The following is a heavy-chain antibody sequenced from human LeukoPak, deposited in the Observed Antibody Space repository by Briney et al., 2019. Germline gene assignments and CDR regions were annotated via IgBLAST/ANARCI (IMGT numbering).Heavy chain of an antibody. Sequence: SETLFLICTVSGGSVSSGSYYWSWIRQPPGKVLEWIGNIYYSGGAKYNPSLNSRVTISVDTSKNQFSLKLTSVTAADTAVYYCARGFGDWGLSWFDPWGQGTLVTVSS. CDR2: IYYSGGA. D-gene: IGHD3-10*01. CDR1: GGSVSSGSYY. V-gene: IGHV4-61*01. J-gene: IGHJ5*02. CDR3: ARGFGDWGLSWFDP.